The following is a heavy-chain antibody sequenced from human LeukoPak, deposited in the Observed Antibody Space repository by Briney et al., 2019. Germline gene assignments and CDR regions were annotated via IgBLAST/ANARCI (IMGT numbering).Heavy chain of an antibody. Sequence: ASAKVSCKASGYTFSDYDVNWVRQAPGQGLEWMGWMNLTSGDTGYAQKFQGRVTMTRSMSRNTAYMELSRLRSEDTAVYFCARVVMKAFYYYYMDVWGKGTTIIISS. CDR2: MNLTSGDT. J-gene: IGHJ6*03. V-gene: IGHV1-8*01. CDR1: GYTFSDYD. CDR3: ARVVMKAFYYYYMDV. D-gene: IGHD2-21*01.